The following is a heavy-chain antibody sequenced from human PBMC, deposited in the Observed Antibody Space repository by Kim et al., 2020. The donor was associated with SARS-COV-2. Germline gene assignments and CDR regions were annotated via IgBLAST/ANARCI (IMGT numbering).Heavy chain of an antibody. V-gene: IGHV5-51*01. CDR1: GYSFTSYW. Sequence: GESLKISCKGSGYSFTSYWIGWVRQMPGKGLEWMGIIYPGDSDTRYSPSFQGQVTISADKSISTAYLQWSSLKASDTAMYYCARHGGVRGVIGAFDIWGQGTMVTVSS. CDR2: IYPGDSDT. D-gene: IGHD3-10*01. J-gene: IGHJ3*02. CDR3: ARHGGVRGVIGAFDI.